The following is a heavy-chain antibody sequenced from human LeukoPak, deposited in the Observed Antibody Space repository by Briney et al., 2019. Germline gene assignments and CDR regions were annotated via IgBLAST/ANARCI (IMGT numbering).Heavy chain of an antibody. J-gene: IGHJ6*02. D-gene: IGHD2-2*01. CDR2: TSYDGSNK. CDR1: GFTFSSYG. CDR3: AKADSTSSYGMDV. V-gene: IGHV3-30*18. Sequence: PGESLRLSCAASGFTFSSYGMHWVRQAPGKGLEWVAVTSYDGSNKYYADSVKGRFTISRDNSKNTLYLQMNSLRAEDTAVYYCAKADSTSSYGMDVWGQGTTVTVSS.